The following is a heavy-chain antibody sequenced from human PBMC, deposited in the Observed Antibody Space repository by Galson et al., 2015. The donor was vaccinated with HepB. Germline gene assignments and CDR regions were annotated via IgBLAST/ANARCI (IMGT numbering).Heavy chain of an antibody. Sequence: CAISGDSVSSDSAAWNWIRQSPSRGLEWLGRTYYRSKWYNDYAVSVKSRITINPDTSKNQFSLQLNSVTPEDTAVYYCAAEYYYGSGTGAFDYWGQGTLVTVSS. D-gene: IGHD3-10*01. CDR3: AAEYYYGSGTGAFDY. J-gene: IGHJ4*02. V-gene: IGHV6-1*01. CDR1: GDSVSSDSAA. CDR2: TYYRSKWYN.